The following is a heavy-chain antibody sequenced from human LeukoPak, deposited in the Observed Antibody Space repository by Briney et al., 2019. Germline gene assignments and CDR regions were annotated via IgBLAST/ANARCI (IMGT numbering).Heavy chain of an antibody. CDR1: GFTFSSYW. CDR3: ARPGGNSYYYYYYMDV. V-gene: IGHV3-74*01. CDR2: INSDRSST. Sequence: GGSLRLSCAASGFTFSSYWMHWVRQAPGKGLVWVSRINSDRSSTSYADSVKGRFTISRDDAKNTLYLQMNSLRAEDTAEYYCARPGGNSYYYYYYMDVWGKGTTVTVSS. J-gene: IGHJ6*03. D-gene: IGHD4-23*01.